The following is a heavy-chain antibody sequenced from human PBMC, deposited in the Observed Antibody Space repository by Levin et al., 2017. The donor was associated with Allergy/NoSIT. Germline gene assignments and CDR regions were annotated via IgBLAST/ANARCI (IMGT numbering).Heavy chain of an antibody. CDR2: IKSKTDGGTT. J-gene: IGHJ6*03. CDR3: TTGYSLWYYYMDV. CDR1: GFTFSNAW. D-gene: IGHD5-18*01. Sequence: PGGSLRLSCAASGFTFSNAWMSWVRQAPGKGLEWVGRIKSKTDGGTTDYAAPVKGRFTISRDDSKNTLYLQMNSLKTEDTAVYYCTTGYSLWYYYMDVWGKGTTVTVSS. V-gene: IGHV3-15*01.